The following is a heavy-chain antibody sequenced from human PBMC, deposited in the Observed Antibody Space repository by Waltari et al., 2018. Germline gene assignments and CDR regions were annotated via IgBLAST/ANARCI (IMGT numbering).Heavy chain of an antibody. CDR2: RSGSGGTT. V-gene: IGHV3-23*01. CDR3: AKDRCTDGQCYTYFDY. Sequence: EVELLESGGGLVQPGGTLRLSCAASGFTFNNFAMSWVRQAPGKGLEWVSGRSGSGGTTYYAESVKGRFTISRDNSRNVLYLQMNTLSAEDTAVYYCAKDRCTDGQCYTYFDYWGQGALITVSS. CDR1: GFTFNNFA. D-gene: IGHD2-8*01. J-gene: IGHJ4*02.